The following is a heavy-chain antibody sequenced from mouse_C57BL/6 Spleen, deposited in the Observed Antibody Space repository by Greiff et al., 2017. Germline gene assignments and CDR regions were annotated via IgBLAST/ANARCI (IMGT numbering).Heavy chain of an antibody. CDR2: IYPGDGDT. CDR1: GYAFSSSW. D-gene: IGHD3-2*02. Sequence: VQLQQSGPELVKPGASVKISCKASGYAFSSSWMNWVKQRPGKGLEWIGRIYPGDGDTNYNGKFKGKATLTADKSSSTAYMQLSSLTSEDSAVYFCADSSGYVSLFDYWGQGTTLTVSS. V-gene: IGHV1-82*01. J-gene: IGHJ2*01. CDR3: ADSSGYVSLFDY.